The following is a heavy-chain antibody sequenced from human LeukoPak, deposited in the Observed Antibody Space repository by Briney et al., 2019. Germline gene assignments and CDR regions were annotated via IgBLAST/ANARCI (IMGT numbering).Heavy chain of an antibody. V-gene: IGHV3-23*01. Sequence: GGSLRLSCATSGFTFINYAMSWVRQAPGKGLEWVAAISGSGDRAYYADSVRGRFTISRDNSKNTLYLQMNSLRAEDTAVYYCARDFYGDSTLYFDYWGQGTLVTVSS. CDR1: GFTFINYA. J-gene: IGHJ4*02. CDR2: ISGSGDRA. CDR3: ARDFYGDSTLYFDY. D-gene: IGHD4-17*01.